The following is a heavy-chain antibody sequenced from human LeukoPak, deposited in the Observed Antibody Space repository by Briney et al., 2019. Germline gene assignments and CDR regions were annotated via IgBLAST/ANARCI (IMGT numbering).Heavy chain of an antibody. CDR1: GGSFSGYY. D-gene: IGHD4-17*01. J-gene: IGHJ4*02. CDR2: INHSGST. Sequence: PSETLSLTCAVYGGSFSGYYWSWIRQPPGKGLEWIGEINHSGSTNYNPSLKSRVSISVDTSKNQFSLKLSSVTAADTAVYYCARGTMTTVTYYFDYWGQGTLVTVSS. CDR3: ARGTMTTVTYYFDY. V-gene: IGHV4-34*01.